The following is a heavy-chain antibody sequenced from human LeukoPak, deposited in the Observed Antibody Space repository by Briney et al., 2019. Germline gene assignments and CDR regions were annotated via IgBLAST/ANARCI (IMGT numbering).Heavy chain of an antibody. CDR2: ISSSGSTI. J-gene: IGHJ4*02. CDR3: ARGPFPTGSLIGEY. CDR1: GFTFISYE. V-gene: IGHV3-48*03. Sequence: GGSLRVSCAASGFTFISYEMNWVRQARGKGLEWVSYISSSGSTIYYADSVKGRFTISRDNAKNSLYLQMNSLRAEDTAVYYCARGPFPTGSLIGEYWGQGTLVTVSS. D-gene: IGHD3-10*01.